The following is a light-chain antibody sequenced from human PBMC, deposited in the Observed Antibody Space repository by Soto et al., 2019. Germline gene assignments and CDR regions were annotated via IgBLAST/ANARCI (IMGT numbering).Light chain of an antibody. CDR2: DAS. CDR3: QQYDELPLT. CDR1: QDISNY. J-gene: IGKJ4*01. Sequence: DIQMTQSPSSLSASVGDRVTITCQASQDISNYLNWYQQKPGKAPKLLIYDASSLETGVPSRFSGSGSGTDFTFTISSLRPEDIGTYFCQQYDELPLTFGGGTKVEIK. V-gene: IGKV1-33*01.